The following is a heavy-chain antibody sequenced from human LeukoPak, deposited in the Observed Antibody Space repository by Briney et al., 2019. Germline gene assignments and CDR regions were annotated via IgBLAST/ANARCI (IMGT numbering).Heavy chain of an antibody. J-gene: IGHJ6*02. D-gene: IGHD3-3*01. CDR3: ARDRPKLRFLEWLPNRDSYGMDV. V-gene: IGHV4-61*01. Sequence: SETLSLTCTVSGGSVSSGSYYWSWIRQPPGKGLEWIGYIYYSGSTNYNPSLKSRVTISVDTSENQFSLKLSSVTAADTAVYYCARDRPKLRFLEWLPNRDSYGMDVWGQGTTVTVSS. CDR1: GGSVSSGSYY. CDR2: IYYSGST.